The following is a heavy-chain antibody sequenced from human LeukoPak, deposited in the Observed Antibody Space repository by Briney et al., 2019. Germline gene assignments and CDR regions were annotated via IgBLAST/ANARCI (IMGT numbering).Heavy chain of an antibody. D-gene: IGHD6-13*01. J-gene: IGHJ4*02. CDR3: ATNDRNSWYSDC. Sequence: SVTVSCTSSGGTFSDFAISWLRQAPGQGLEWMGGIIPIIGSPNYAQKFQGRVTITADESTYTAYMELSSLRSQDTAVYYCATNDRNSWYSDCWGQGTLVTVSS. CDR2: IIPIIGSP. V-gene: IGHV1-69*01. CDR1: GGTFSDFA.